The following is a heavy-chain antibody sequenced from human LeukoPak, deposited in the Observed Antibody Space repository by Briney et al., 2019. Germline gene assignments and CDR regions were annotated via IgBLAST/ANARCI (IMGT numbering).Heavy chain of an antibody. D-gene: IGHD1-1*01. V-gene: IGHV3-7*05. J-gene: IGHJ3*02. CDR2: IKQDGSEK. CDR1: GFTFSTYW. CDR3: ASHGTSDGFDI. Sequence: PGGSLRLSCAASGFTFSTYWMTWVRQAPGKGLEWVANIKQDGSEKFYVEYVKGRFTISRDNAKNSVFLQMNSLRAEDTAVYYCASHGTSDGFDIWGQGTMVTVSS.